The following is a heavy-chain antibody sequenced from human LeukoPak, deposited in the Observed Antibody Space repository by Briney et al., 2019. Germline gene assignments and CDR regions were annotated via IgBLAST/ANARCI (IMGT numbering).Heavy chain of an antibody. J-gene: IGHJ4*02. D-gene: IGHD6-6*01. Sequence: SETLSLTCTVSGGSISSISYYWGWIRQPPGKGLEWIGGVYYTGSPYYNPSLKSRVTISVDTSNNRFSLKLSSVTAADTAVYYCARIAARLPYYFDYWGQGTLVTVSS. CDR1: GGSISSISYY. CDR3: ARIAARLPYYFDY. CDR2: VYYTGSP. V-gene: IGHV4-39*01.